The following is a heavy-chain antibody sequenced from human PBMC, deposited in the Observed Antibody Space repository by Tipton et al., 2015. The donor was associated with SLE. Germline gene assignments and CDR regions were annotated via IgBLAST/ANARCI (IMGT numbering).Heavy chain of an antibody. CDR3: ARISVDTTMAQRVDYGMDV. Sequence: PSLTCTVSGGSISSDYWTWIRQPPGKGLEWIGSIFYTGSTTYNPSLKSRLTMSVDTPKNQFSLKLTSVTAADTAVYYCARISVDTTMAQRVDYGMDVWGQGTTVTVSS. V-gene: IGHV4-59*01. D-gene: IGHD5-18*01. J-gene: IGHJ6*02. CDR1: GGSISSDY. CDR2: IFYTGST.